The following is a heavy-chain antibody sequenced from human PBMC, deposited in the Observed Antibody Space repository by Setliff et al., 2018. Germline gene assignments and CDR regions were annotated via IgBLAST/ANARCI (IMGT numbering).Heavy chain of an antibody. V-gene: IGHV1-46*03. CDR3: ARAYLAGSGWDKANALDI. Sequence: GASVKVSCKASGSTFIYYYIHWVRQAPGQGLEWMGLINPSGGGTIYARKFQGRVTMARETSTSTVYMELSGLRSEDTAVYYRARAYLAGSGWDKANALDIWGQGTMVTVS. D-gene: IGHD6-19*01. CDR2: INPSGGGT. CDR1: GSTFIYYY. J-gene: IGHJ3*02.